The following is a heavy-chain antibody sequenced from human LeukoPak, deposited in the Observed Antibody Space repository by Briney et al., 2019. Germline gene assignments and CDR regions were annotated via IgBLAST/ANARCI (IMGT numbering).Heavy chain of an antibody. J-gene: IGHJ6*02. D-gene: IGHD2-2*01. CDR3: ARDRVKTTQYCSSTSCYPSIYYYGMDV. V-gene: IGHV3-48*04. CDR1: GFTFSSYS. CDR2: ISSSSSTI. Sequence: SGGSLRLSCAASGFTFSSYSMNWVRQAPGKGLEWVSYISSSSSTIYYADSVKGRFTISRDNAKNPLYLQMNSLRAEDTAVYYCARDRVKTTQYCSSTSCYPSIYYYGMDVWGQGTTVTVSS.